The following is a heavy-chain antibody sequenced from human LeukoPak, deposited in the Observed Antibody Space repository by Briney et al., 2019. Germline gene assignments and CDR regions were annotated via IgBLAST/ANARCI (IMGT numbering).Heavy chain of an antibody. D-gene: IGHD3-16*02. CDR3: ARVPRYDYVWGSYRSNWFDP. V-gene: IGHV4-34*01. Sequence: SETLSLTCAVYGGSFSGYYWRWIRQPPGKELEWIGEINHSGSTNYNPSLKSRVTISVDTSKNQFSLKLSSVTAADTAVYYCARVPRYDYVWGSYRSNWFDPWGQGTLVTVSS. CDR2: INHSGST. J-gene: IGHJ5*02. CDR1: GGSFSGYY.